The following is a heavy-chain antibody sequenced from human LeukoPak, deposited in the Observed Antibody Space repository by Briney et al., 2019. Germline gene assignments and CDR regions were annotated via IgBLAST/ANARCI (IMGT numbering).Heavy chain of an antibody. Sequence: SETLSLTCTVSGGSISSYYGSWIRQPPGKGLEWIGYIYYSGSTHYSPSLKSRVTISVDTSKNQFSLKLSSVTAADTAVYYCARLLVAVAGLAFFDYWGQGTLVTVSS. J-gene: IGHJ4*02. V-gene: IGHV4-59*08. D-gene: IGHD6-19*01. CDR1: GGSISSYY. CDR3: ARLLVAVAGLAFFDY. CDR2: IYYSGST.